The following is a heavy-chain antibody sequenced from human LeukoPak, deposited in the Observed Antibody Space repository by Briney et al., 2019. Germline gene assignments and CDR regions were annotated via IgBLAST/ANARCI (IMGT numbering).Heavy chain of an antibody. D-gene: IGHD3-10*01. J-gene: IGHJ6*02. CDR1: GGSFSSFV. CDR2: IIPVLGVS. CDR3: ARWSGGSEWRYHYGMDV. Sequence: ASVKVSCKASGGSFSSFVITWVRQAPGQGLEWMGRIIPVLGVSNFAQKFQGRVTVTIDTSTSTGYMDLRSLRSDDTAVYYCARWSGGSEWRYHYGMDVWGQGTTVTVSS. V-gene: IGHV1-69*04.